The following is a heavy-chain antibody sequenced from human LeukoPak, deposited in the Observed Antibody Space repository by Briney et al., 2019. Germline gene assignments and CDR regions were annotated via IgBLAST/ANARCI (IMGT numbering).Heavy chain of an antibody. CDR3: AKEDRYRDSWYQSLGY. CDR1: GFTFSNYA. V-gene: IGHV3-23*01. Sequence: GGSLRLSCAASGFTFSNYAMSWVLRAPGKGLEWVSAISGSGGKTYYADSVKGRFTVSRDNSKNTLYLEMNSLRAEDTAVYYCAKEDRYRDSWYQSLGYWGQGTLVTVSS. J-gene: IGHJ4*02. CDR2: ISGSGGKT. D-gene: IGHD6-13*01.